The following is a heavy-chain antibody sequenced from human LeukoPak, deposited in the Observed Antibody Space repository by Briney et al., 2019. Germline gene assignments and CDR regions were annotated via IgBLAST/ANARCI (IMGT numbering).Heavy chain of an antibody. CDR3: ARVEEGYFQH. CDR2: IYYSGST. V-gene: IGHV4-39*07. J-gene: IGHJ1*01. CDR1: GGSISSSSYY. Sequence: SQTLSLTCTVSGGSISSSSYYWGWIRQPPGKGLEWIGSIYYSGSTYYNPSLKSRVTISVDTSKNQFSLKLSSVTAADTAVYYCARVEEGYFQHWGQGTLVTVSS.